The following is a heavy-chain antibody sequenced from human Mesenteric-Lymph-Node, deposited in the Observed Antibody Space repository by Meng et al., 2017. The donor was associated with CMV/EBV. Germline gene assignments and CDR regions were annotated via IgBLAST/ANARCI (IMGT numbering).Heavy chain of an antibody. Sequence: GFTLRSYAMSWVRQAPGKGLEWVSSISGPGGSTYYADSVKGRFTISRDNSKNTLYLEMSSLRVEDTAVYSCAKDMGRQWLVLDYFDSWGQGTLVTVSS. V-gene: IGHV3-23*01. CDR3: AKDMGRQWLVLDYFDS. J-gene: IGHJ4*02. D-gene: IGHD6-19*01. CDR1: GFTLRSYA. CDR2: ISGPGGST.